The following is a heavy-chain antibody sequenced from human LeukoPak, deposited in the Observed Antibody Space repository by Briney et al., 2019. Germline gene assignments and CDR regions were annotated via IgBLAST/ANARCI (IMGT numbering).Heavy chain of an antibody. CDR3: ARNWGYNYGYGSFDS. Sequence: SQTLSLTCNVSGGPIRSAGYYWSWIRQSPGRGLEWIGYIYHGGTTFYSPSLKSRVTISIDTSKSQFSLTLSAVAAADTAVYYCARNWGYNYGYGSFDSWGQGILVTVSS. CDR2: IYHGGTT. CDR1: GGPIRSAGYY. D-gene: IGHD5-24*01. V-gene: IGHV4-30-2*06. J-gene: IGHJ4*02.